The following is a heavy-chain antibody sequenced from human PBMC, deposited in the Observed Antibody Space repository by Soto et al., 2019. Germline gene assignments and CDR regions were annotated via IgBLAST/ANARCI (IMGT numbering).Heavy chain of an antibody. CDR3: ARAIATINNWFDP. CDR1: GDSISSSNW. CDR2: SHHSGST. J-gene: IGHJ5*02. V-gene: IGHV4-4*02. D-gene: IGHD6-13*01. Sequence: ETLSLTCAVSGDSISSSNWWSWVRQPPGKGLEWIGESHHSGSTNYNPSLKSRVTISVDKSKNQFSLKLSSVTAAYTAVYYCARAIATINNWFDPWGQGTLVTVSS.